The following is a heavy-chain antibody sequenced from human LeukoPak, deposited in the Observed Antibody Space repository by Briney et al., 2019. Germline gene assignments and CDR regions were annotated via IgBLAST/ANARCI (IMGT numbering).Heavy chain of an antibody. J-gene: IGHJ6*03. V-gene: IGHV3-23*01. CDR1: GFTFSSYA. CDR3: AKYVVRFLEPYLNYYMDV. Sequence: SGGSLRLSCAASGFTFSSYAMSWVRQAPGKGLEWVSAISGSGGSTYYADSVKGRFTISGDNSKNTLYLLMNSLRAEDTAVYYCAKYVVRFLEPYLNYYMDVWGKGTTVSVSS. CDR2: ISGSGGST. D-gene: IGHD3-3*01.